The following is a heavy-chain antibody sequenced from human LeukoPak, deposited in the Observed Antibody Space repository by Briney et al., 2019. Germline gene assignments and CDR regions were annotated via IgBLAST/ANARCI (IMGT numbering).Heavy chain of an antibody. J-gene: IGHJ4*02. Sequence: SETLSLTCTVSGGSISSYYWSWIRQPPGKGLEWIGYIYYSGITNYNPSLKSRVTISVDTSKNQFSLKLGSVTAADTAVYYCARLGVGAARYYFDYWGQGTLVTVSS. CDR3: ARLGVGAARYYFDY. CDR1: GGSISSYY. D-gene: IGHD2-21*02. V-gene: IGHV4-59*08. CDR2: IYYSGIT.